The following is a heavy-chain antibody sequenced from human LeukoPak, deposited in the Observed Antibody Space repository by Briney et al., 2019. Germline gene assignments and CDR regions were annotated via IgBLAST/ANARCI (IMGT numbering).Heavy chain of an antibody. CDR1: GFTFSGYA. J-gene: IGHJ4*02. CDR2: VNADGGNT. V-gene: IGHV3-23*01. D-gene: IGHD1-26*01. Sequence: GGSLRLSCAASGFTFSGYAMSWVRQAPGKGLEWVSTVNADGGNTYYADSVKGRFTISRDNSKSTLILQMNSLRVEDTALYYCTKRVKYGGTWDHFADWGQGTLVTVSS. CDR3: TKRVKYGGTWDHFAD.